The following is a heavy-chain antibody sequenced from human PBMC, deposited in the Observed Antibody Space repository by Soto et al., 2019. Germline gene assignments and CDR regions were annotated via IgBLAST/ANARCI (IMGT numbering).Heavy chain of an antibody. CDR3: ARALGYSGYAGMDV. CDR1: GYTFTLYG. V-gene: IGHV1-18*01. J-gene: IGHJ6*02. CDR2: ISPDNGKT. Sequence: QVQLVQSGGEVKKPGASVKVSCKASGYTFTLYGINWVRQAPGQGLEWMGWISPDNGKTNYAQQLQGRVTMTTDTSTSTAYMELRSLRSDDTAVYYCARALGYSGYAGMDVWGQGTTVTVSS. D-gene: IGHD5-12*01.